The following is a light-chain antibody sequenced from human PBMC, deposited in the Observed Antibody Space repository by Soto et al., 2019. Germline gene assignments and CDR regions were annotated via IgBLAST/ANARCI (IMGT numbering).Light chain of an antibody. Sequence: QSVLTQPPSASATPGQTVTIACSRSSSNVGSNYVYWYQQLPGTAPRLLIYNSNKRPSGVPDRFSGSRSGTSASLAISGLRSDDESDYYCAAWDDSLRGVVFGGGTKVTVL. V-gene: IGLV1-47*02. CDR3: AAWDDSLRGVV. CDR2: NSN. CDR1: SSNVGSNY. J-gene: IGLJ2*01.